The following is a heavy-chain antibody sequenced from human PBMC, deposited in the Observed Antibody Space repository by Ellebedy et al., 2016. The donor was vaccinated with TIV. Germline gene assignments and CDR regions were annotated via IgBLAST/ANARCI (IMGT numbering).Heavy chain of an antibody. J-gene: IGHJ4*02. V-gene: IGHV3-74*01. CDR3: ARESVRYFDWDY. CDR1: GFTLSGYW. CDR2: INTDGSST. Sequence: PGGSLRLSCVASGFTLSGYWMHWVRQVPGKGLVWLARINTDGSSTSYADSVEGRLTISRDNAKKTLYLEMSGLRSDDTAVYYCARESVRYFDWDYWGQGTLVAV. D-gene: IGHD3-9*01.